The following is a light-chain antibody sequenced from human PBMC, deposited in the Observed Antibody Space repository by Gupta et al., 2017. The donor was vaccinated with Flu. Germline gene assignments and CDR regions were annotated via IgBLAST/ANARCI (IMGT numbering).Light chain of an antibody. CDR1: QTISNY. CDR3: QQSYSIRRT. CDR2: TAS. V-gene: IGKV1-39*01. Sequence: DIQMTQSPSSLSASVGDRVTITCRASQTISNYSNWYQQKPGKVPKVLIYTASTLQSGIPSRFSGSGSGTDFTLTISGLQPGDFATYYCQQSYSIRRTFGQGTKVEMK. J-gene: IGKJ1*01.